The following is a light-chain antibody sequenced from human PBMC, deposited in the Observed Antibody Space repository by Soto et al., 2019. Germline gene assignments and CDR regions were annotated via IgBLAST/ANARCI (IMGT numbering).Light chain of an antibody. V-gene: IGKV1-39*01. J-gene: IGKJ4*01. CDR1: QSISSY. CDR2: AAS. Sequence: DIHMTQSPSSLSASVGDRVTITCRASQSISSYLNWYQQKPGKAPKLLIYAASSLQSGVPSRFSGSGSGTDFTLTISSLQPEDFATYYCQQSYSTPLTFGGGTKGDIK. CDR3: QQSYSTPLT.